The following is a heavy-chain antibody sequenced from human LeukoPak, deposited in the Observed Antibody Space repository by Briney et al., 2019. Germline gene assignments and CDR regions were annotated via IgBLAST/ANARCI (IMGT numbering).Heavy chain of an antibody. J-gene: IGHJ4*02. CDR1: GFTFSSYW. CDR3: ARDRHYDGSGSYYNLGY. V-gene: IGHV3-7*04. Sequence: PGGSLRLSCAASGFTFSSYWMSWVRQAPGKGLEWVANIKQDGSEKYYVDSVKGRFTISRDNAKNSLYLQMNSLRAEDTAVYYCARDRHYDGSGSYYNLGYWGQGTLVTVSS. D-gene: IGHD3-10*01. CDR2: IKQDGSEK.